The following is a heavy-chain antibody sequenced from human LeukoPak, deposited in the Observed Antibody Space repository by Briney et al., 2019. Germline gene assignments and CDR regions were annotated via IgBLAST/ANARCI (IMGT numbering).Heavy chain of an antibody. CDR1: GGSISSGGYS. V-gene: IGHV4-30-4*07. D-gene: IGHD3-3*01. J-gene: IGHJ4*02. CDR3: ATVTVCSGYYSVDY. CDR2: IYYSGST. Sequence: SETLSLTCAVSGGSISSGGYSWSWIRQPPGKGLEWIGYIYYSGSTYYNPSLKSRVTISVDTSKNQFSLKLSSVTAADTAVYYCATVTVCSGYYSVDYWGQGTLVTVSS.